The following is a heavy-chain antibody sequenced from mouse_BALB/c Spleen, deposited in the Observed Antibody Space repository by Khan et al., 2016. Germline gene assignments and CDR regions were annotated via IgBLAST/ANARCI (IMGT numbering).Heavy chain of an antibody. Sequence: VQLQQSGPDLVKPGASVKISCKASGYSFTGYYMYWVKQSHGKSLEWIGRVNPNNGDTSSNQKFQGQALLTVDNSSGTAYMELRSLTSEDSAVYYCARDAMVYWGRGTALTVSS. CDR1: GYSFTGYY. CDR3: ARDAMVY. CDR2: VNPNNGDT. V-gene: IGHV1-26*01. J-gene: IGHJ4*01.